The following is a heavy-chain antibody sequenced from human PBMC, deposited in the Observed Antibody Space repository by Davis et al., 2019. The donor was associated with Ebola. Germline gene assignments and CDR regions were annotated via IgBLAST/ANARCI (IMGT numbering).Heavy chain of an antibody. J-gene: IGHJ6*04. CDR1: GFTFSSYG. V-gene: IGHV3-33*01. Sequence: GESLKISCAASGFTFSSYGLHWVRQPPGKGLEWVAVIWYDGRNKYYADSVKGRFTISRDNSKNTLYLQMNSLRAEDTAVYYCARDTYYYYNNMDVWGKGTTVTVSS. CDR2: IWYDGRNK. CDR3: ARDTYYYYNNMDV.